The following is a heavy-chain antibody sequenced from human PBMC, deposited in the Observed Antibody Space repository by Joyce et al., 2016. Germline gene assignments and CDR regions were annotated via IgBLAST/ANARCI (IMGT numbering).Heavy chain of an antibody. CDR3: GRGHYYAMDV. CDR1: GFIFSGFW. V-gene: IGHV3-74*03. CDR2: STSDARDT. J-gene: IGHJ6*02. Sequence: EVQLVESGGGLIQPGGSLRLSCAASGFIFSGFWMHWVRQAPGKGLVWVSTSTSDARDTTYVDSVKGRFTISRDNAKNILYLQMNNLGAEDTAVYYCGRGHYYAMDVWGQGTTVTVSS.